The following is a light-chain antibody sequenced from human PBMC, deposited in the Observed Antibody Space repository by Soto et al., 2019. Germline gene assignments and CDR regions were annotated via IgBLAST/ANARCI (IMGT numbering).Light chain of an antibody. J-gene: IGLJ1*01. V-gene: IGLV2-11*01. CDR2: DVS. CDR3: FSYAGCDTFEV. Sequence: QSALTQPRSVSGSPGQSVTISCTGTSSDVGGYNYVSWYQQHPGKAPKLMIYDVSKRPSGVPDRFSGSKSGNTASLTISGLQAEDEADYYCFSYAGCDTFEVFGTGTKLTVL. CDR1: SSDVGGYNY.